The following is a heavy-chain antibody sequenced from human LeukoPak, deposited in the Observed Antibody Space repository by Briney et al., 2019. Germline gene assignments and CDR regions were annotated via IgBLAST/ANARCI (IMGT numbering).Heavy chain of an antibody. D-gene: IGHD3-3*01. Sequence: GGSLRLSCAASGFTSTNYAMHWVRQAPGKGLEWVSGISWNSGYIGYADSVKGRFTISRDNAKNSLYLQMNSLRAEDTAVYYCAKPHYDFWSGSDAFDIWGQGTMVTVSS. CDR2: ISWNSGYI. CDR1: GFTSTNYA. CDR3: AKPHYDFWSGSDAFDI. V-gene: IGHV3-9*02. J-gene: IGHJ3*02.